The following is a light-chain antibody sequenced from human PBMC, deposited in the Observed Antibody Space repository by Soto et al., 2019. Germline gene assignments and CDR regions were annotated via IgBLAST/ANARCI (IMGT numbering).Light chain of an antibody. CDR3: SSYAGGNNFV. V-gene: IGLV2-8*01. CDR2: EVS. J-gene: IGLJ1*01. Sequence: QSVLTQPPSASGSPGQSVTISCTGTSSDVGGYNYVSWYQQHPGKAPKLMIYEVSNRPSGVSYRFSGSKSGNTASLTISGLQAEDEADYYCSSYAGGNNFVFGTGTKVTVL. CDR1: SSDVGGYNY.